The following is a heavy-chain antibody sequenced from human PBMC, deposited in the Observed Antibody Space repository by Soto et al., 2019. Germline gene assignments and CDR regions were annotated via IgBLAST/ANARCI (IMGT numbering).Heavy chain of an antibody. D-gene: IGHD3-9*01. V-gene: IGHV3-30*18. Sequence: GGSLRLSCVVSGFTVNSDYMNWVRQAPGKGLEWVAVISYDGSNKYYADSVKGRFTISRDNSKNTLYLQMNSLRAEDTAVYYCAKDYGDVLRYFDWLFALYGMDVWGQGTTVTVSS. CDR2: ISYDGSNK. CDR1: GFTVNSDY. CDR3: AKDYGDVLRYFDWLFALYGMDV. J-gene: IGHJ6*02.